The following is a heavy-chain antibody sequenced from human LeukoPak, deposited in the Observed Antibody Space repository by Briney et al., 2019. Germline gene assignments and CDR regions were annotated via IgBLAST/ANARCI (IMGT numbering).Heavy chain of an antibody. J-gene: IGHJ6*03. CDR1: GDSISTSNSY. D-gene: IGHD5-12*01. CDR3: ARTTEGYAGGPGYSYYYYMDV. CDR2: IYYSGST. Sequence: SETLSLTCTVSGDSISTSNSYWGWIRQPPGKGLEWIGSIYYSGSTYYNPSLQSRFTISVDTSQHQISLKLRSVAAADTAVYYCARTTEGYAGGPGYSYYYYMDVWGKGTTVTIS. V-gene: IGHV4-39*07.